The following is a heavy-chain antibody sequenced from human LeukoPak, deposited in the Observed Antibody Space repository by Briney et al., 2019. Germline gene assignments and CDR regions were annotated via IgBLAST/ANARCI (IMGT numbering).Heavy chain of an antibody. CDR2: INPDSGGT. CDR1: GYIFTNYY. D-gene: IGHD3-16*01. CDR3: ARVTLENLGFEC. V-gene: IGHV1-2*02. Sequence: ASVKVSCKASGYIFTNYYMHWVRQAPGQGLEWMGWINPDSGGTNYAQKFQGRVTMTRDTSISTAYMELNSLRSDDTAVYYCARVTLENLGFECWGQGTLVTVSS. J-gene: IGHJ4*02.